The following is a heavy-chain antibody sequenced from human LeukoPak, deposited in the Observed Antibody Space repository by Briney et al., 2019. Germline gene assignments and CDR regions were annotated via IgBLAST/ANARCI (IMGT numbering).Heavy chain of an antibody. D-gene: IGHD3-22*01. V-gene: IGHV1-18*01. J-gene: IGHJ4*02. CDR3: SRGRRDSRGYYVDY. CDR2: ISAYNGYT. Sequence: ASAKIFCKAAGYTFTSYCISCVRHAPGQRLEWMRWISAYNGYTNYSQTPQGRHTTTTDTSPITTYKLLRSRRSADNAVNYYSRGRRDSRGYYVDYWGQGTLVSVS. CDR1: GYTFTSYC.